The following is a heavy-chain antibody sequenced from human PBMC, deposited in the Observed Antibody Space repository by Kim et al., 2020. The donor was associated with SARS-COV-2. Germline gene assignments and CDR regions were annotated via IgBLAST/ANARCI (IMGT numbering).Heavy chain of an antibody. CDR1: GGTFSSYA. D-gene: IGHD4-17*01. V-gene: IGHV1-69*13. J-gene: IGHJ6*03. CDR3: ARDARTTVTNSVSYYYYYMDV. CDR2: IIPIFGTA. Sequence: SVKVSCKASGGTFSSYAISWVRQAPGQGLEWMGGIIPIFGTANYAQKFQGRVTITADESTSTAYMELSSLRSEDTAVYYCARDARTTVTNSVSYYYYYMDVWGKGTTVTVSS.